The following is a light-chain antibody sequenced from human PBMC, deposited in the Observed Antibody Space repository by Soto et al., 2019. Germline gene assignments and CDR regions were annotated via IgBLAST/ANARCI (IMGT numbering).Light chain of an antibody. CDR2: NND. CDR3: AAWDDSLSGRV. CDR1: SSNIGSYY. J-gene: IGLJ3*02. Sequence: QPVLTQPPSASGTPGQRVTISCSGSSSNIGSYYVYWYQQLPGTAPKLLVYNNDQRPSGVPDRFSGSKSGTSASLAISGLRSEDEADYYCAAWDDSLSGRVFGAGTKLTVL. V-gene: IGLV1-47*02.